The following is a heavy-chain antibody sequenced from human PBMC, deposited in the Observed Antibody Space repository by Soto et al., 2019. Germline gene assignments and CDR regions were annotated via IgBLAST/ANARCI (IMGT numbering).Heavy chain of an antibody. CDR1: GGSFSSDA. D-gene: IGHD2-21*02. CDR2: IIPMFDTT. V-gene: IGHV1-69*06. Sequence: QVHLVQSGPEVREPGSSVKVSCKASGGSFSSDAITWVRQAPGQGLESIGEIIPMFDTTNYAPEFQGRVTIPADTATTTVYMEVNRLTPDDTAVYYCARAVVTETTVGYFDFWGQGALVTVSS. CDR3: ARAVVTETTVGYFDF. J-gene: IGHJ4*02.